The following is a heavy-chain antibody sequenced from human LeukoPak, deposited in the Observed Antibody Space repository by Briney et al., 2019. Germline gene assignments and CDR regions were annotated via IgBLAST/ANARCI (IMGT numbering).Heavy chain of an antibody. V-gene: IGHV1-18*01. CDR2: ISAYGNT. Sequence: ASVKVSCKTSGYTFTIYGIGWVRQAPGQGLEWMGLISAYGNTNYAQNLQGRVTMTTDTSTSTAYMELRSLRSDDTAVYYCSRGIIGFYLDYWGQGTLVTVSS. CDR3: SRGIIGFYLDY. D-gene: IGHD2-15*01. CDR1: GYTFTIYG. J-gene: IGHJ4*02.